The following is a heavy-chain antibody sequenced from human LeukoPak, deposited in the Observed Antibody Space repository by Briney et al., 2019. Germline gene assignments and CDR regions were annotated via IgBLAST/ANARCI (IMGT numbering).Heavy chain of an antibody. CDR1: GGSFSGYY. V-gene: IGHV4-34*01. J-gene: IGHJ4*02. Sequence: SETLSLTCAVYGGSFSGYYWSWIRQPPGKGLEWIGEINHSGSTNYNPSLKSRVTISVDTSKNQFSLKLSSVTAADTAVYYCAREGVEYSSSSALDYWGQGTLVTVSS. CDR2: INHSGST. CDR3: AREGVEYSSSSALDY. D-gene: IGHD6-6*01.